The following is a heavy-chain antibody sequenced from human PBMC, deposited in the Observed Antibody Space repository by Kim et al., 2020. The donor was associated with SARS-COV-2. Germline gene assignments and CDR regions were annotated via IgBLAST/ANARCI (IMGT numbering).Heavy chain of an antibody. Sequence: SETLSLTCTVSGGSISSSSYYWGWIRQPPGKGLEWIGSIYYSGSTYYNPSLKSRVTISVDTSKNQFSLKLSSVTAADTAVYYCARHQWSGYSYGYGYYGMDVWGQGTTVTVSS. V-gene: IGHV4-39*01. CDR1: GGSISSSSYY. D-gene: IGHD5-18*01. CDR2: IYYSGST. CDR3: ARHQWSGYSYGYGYYGMDV. J-gene: IGHJ6*02.